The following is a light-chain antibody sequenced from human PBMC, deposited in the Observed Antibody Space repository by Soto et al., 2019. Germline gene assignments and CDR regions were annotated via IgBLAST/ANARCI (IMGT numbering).Light chain of an antibody. Sequence: DIVLTQSPGTLSLSPGERATLSCRASQSVSSKYLAWYQQKPGQAPRVLIYGTSIRASGVPERFSGGGSGTDFTLTITRLEPEDFAVYYCQQYGSSLFTFGHGTKVDFK. V-gene: IGKV3-20*01. CDR1: QSVSSKY. CDR3: QQYGSSLFT. CDR2: GTS. J-gene: IGKJ3*01.